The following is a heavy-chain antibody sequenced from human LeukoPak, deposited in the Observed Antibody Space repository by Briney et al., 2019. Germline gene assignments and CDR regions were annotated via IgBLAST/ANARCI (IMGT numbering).Heavy chain of an antibody. V-gene: IGHV1-69*13. CDR1: GGTFSSYA. CDR2: IIPIFGTA. D-gene: IGHD3-3*01. Sequence: SVKVSCKAFGGTFSSYAISWVRQAPGQGLEWMGGIIPIFGTANYAQKFQGRVTITADESTSTAYMELSSLRSEDTAVYYCARSLRDFWSGFDYWGQGTLVTVSS. J-gene: IGHJ4*02. CDR3: ARSLRDFWSGFDY.